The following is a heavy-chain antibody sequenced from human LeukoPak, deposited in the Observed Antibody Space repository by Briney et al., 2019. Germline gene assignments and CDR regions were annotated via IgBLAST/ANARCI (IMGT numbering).Heavy chain of an antibody. V-gene: IGHV3-48*01. J-gene: IGHJ4*02. Sequence: QPGGSLRLSCAACGFTFSSYSMNWVRQAPGKGLEWVSYISSSSSTIYYADSVKGRFTISRDNAKNSLYLQMNSLRAEDTAVYYCASVVVPAAIPYTFDYWGQGTLVTVSS. CDR3: ASVVVPAAIPYTFDY. D-gene: IGHD2-2*02. CDR1: GFTFSSYS. CDR2: ISSSSSTI.